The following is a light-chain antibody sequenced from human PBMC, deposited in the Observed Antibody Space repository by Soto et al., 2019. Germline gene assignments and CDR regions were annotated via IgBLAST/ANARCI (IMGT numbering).Light chain of an antibody. CDR2: DAS. J-gene: IGKJ1*01. V-gene: IGKV3-11*01. CDR1: QSVSSY. CDR3: QQRSNWPPWT. Sequence: EIVLTQSPATLSLSPGERATLSCRASQSVSSYLAWYQQKPGQAPRLLIYDASNRATGIPARFSGSGSGTDFTRTISSLEPEDFAVYYCQQRSNWPPWTFGQGTKVEL.